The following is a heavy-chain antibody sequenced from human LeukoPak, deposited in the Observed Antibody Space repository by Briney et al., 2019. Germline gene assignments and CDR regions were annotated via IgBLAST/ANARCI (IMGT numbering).Heavy chain of an antibody. D-gene: IGHD6-19*01. CDR2: INLNSGAT. J-gene: IGHJ5*02. Sequence: GASVKASCKASGFTFSNYYLHWVRQAPGQGLEWLGWINLNSGATNYAQKLQGRVTMTTDTSTSTAYMELRSLRSDDTAVYYCARDTNPYSSGSRWFDPWGQGTLVTVSS. CDR1: GFTFSNYY. V-gene: IGHV1-2*02. CDR3: ARDTNPYSSGSRWFDP.